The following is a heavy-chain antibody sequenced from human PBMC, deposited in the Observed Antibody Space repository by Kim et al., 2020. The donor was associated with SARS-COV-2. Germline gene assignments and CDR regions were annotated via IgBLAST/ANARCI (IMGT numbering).Heavy chain of an antibody. V-gene: IGHV3-49*03. CDR1: GFTFGDYA. CDR2: IRSKAYGGTT. J-gene: IGHJ6*02. Sequence: GRSLRLSCTASGFTFGDYAMSWFRQAPGKGLEWVGFIRSKAYGGTTEYSASVKGRFTISRDDSKSIAYLHMNSLKTEDTAVYYCTRVAAAAPFYYYYGMDVWGQGNTVTVSS. D-gene: IGHD6-13*01. CDR3: TRVAAAAPFYYYYGMDV.